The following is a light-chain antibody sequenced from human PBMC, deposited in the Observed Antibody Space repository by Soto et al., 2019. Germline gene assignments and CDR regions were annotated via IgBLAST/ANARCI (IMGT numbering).Light chain of an antibody. CDR3: QQYCSSPPSWT. Sequence: ETVLTQSPGTLSLSPGERATLSCRASQSVSSSYLAWYQQKPGQAPRLLIYGASSRATGIPDRFSGSGSGPDFTITISRPEPEDFAVYYGQQYCSSPPSWTFGQGTKVEIK. CDR1: QSVSSSY. J-gene: IGKJ1*01. CDR2: GAS. V-gene: IGKV3-20*01.